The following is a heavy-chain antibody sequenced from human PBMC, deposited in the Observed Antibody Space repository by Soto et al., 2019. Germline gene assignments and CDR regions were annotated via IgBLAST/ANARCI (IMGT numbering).Heavy chain of an antibody. Sequence: SETLSLTCAVYGGSFSNYHWIWIRQPPGKRLEWIGEINHSGGTNYNPSLKSRVTISVDTSKNQFSLKLSSVTAADTAVYYCASRWYSGCAYRYYLASPAQRTSDP. CDR1: GGSFSNYH. CDR3: ASRWYSGCAYRYYLASPAQRTSDP. J-gene: IGHJ5*02. V-gene: IGHV4-34*01. CDR2: INHSGGT. D-gene: IGHD1-26*01.